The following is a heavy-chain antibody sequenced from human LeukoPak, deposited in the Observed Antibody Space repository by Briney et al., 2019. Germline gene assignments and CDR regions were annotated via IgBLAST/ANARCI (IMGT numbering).Heavy chain of an antibody. V-gene: IGHV3-13*01. J-gene: IGHJ6*03. CDR1: GFTFSSYD. CDR3: TRDYQGPYKYHMDV. Sequence: PGGSLRLSCAASGFTFSSYDMHWVRQPTGEGLEWVSAIGTAGDTYYSHSVKGRFTISRENAKNSLYLHMNSLSAGDTAVYYCTRDYQGPYKYHMDVWGKGTTVTVSS. D-gene: IGHD3-16*02. CDR2: IGTAGDT.